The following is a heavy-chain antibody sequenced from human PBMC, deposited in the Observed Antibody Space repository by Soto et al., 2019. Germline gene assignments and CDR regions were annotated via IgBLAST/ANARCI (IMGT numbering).Heavy chain of an antibody. V-gene: IGHV3-33*01. CDR2: IWYDGSNK. J-gene: IGHJ4*02. D-gene: IGHD2-15*01. CDR1: GFSFSSHG. CDR3: ARDXSGGSCQLDY. Sequence: GGSLRLSCAASGFSFSSHGMHWVRQAPGKGLEWVAAIWYDGSNKYYADSVKGRFTISRDNSKNTLYLQVNSLRAEDTAVYYCARDXSGGSCQLDYWGQGT.